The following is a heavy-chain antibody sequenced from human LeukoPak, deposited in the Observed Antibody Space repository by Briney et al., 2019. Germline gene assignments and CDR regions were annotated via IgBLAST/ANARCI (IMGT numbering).Heavy chain of an antibody. CDR2: ISSSSSYI. Sequence: GGSLRLSCAASGFTFSSYSMNWVRQAPGKGLEWVSSISSSSSYIYYADSVKGRFTISGDNAKNSLYLQMNSLRAEDTAVYYCAREPLGYYYYGMDVWGKGTTVTVSS. CDR3: AREPLGYYYYGMDV. V-gene: IGHV3-21*01. CDR1: GFTFSSYS. J-gene: IGHJ6*04.